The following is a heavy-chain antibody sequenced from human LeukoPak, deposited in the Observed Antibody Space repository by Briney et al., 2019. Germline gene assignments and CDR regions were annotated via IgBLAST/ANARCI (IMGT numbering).Heavy chain of an antibody. J-gene: IGHJ4*02. CDR3: ARYTPKQLVRGLPSDPFDY. CDR1: GFTFSSYW. Sequence: GGSLRLSCAASGFTFSSYWMSWVRQAPGKGLEWVANIKQDGSEKYYVDSVKGRFTISRDNAKNSLYLQMNSLRAEDTAVYYCARYTPKQLVRGLPSDPFDYWGQGTLVTVSS. V-gene: IGHV3-7*01. CDR2: IKQDGSEK. D-gene: IGHD6-13*01.